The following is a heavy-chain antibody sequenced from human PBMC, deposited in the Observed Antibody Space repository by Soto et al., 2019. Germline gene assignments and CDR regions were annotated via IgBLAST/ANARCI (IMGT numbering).Heavy chain of an antibody. CDR3: AKGLRFLEWLPSDGMDV. J-gene: IGHJ6*02. CDR1: GFTFSSYA. V-gene: IGHV3-23*01. CDR2: ISGSGGST. D-gene: IGHD3-3*01. Sequence: GGSLRLSCAASGFTFSSYAMSWVRQAPGKGLEWVSAISGSGGSTYYADSVKGRFTISRDNSKNTLYLQMNSLRAEDTAVYYCAKGLRFLEWLPSDGMDVWGQGTTVTVSS.